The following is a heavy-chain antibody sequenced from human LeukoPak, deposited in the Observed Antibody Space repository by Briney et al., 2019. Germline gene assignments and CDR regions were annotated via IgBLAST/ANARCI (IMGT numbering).Heavy chain of an antibody. CDR2: ISYDGNNK. J-gene: IGHJ4*02. CDR3: ARGIFTGYSSSWSWGGLDY. D-gene: IGHD6-13*01. Sequence: PGGSLRLSCAASGFTFSSYAMHWARQAPGKGLEWVAIISYDGNNKYYADSVKGRFTISRDSSKNTPYLQMNSLRAEDTAVYYCARGIFTGYSSSWSWGGLDYWGQGTLVTVSS. CDR1: GFTFSSYA. V-gene: IGHV3-30*04.